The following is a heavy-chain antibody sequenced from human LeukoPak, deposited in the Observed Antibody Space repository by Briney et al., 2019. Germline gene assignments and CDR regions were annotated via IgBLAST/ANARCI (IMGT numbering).Heavy chain of an antibody. J-gene: IGHJ4*02. V-gene: IGHV3-30*14. CDR3: ARDPSTLLPTDDS. Sequence: GGSLRLSCAASGFTFSSYAMHWVRQAPGKGLEWMAVISYDGSNKYYADSVKGRFTTSRDNSKNTLYLQMNSLRVEDTAIYYCARDPSTLLPTDDSWGQGTLVAVSS. D-gene: IGHD2-2*01. CDR1: GFTFSSYA. CDR2: ISYDGSNK.